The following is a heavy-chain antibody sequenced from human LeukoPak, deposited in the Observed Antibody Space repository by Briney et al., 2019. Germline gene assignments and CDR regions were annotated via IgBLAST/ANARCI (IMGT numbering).Heavy chain of an antibody. D-gene: IGHD3-10*01. CDR3: ARGSVALGAVDP. CDR1: GGSISNYY. V-gene: IGHV4-59*01. J-gene: IGHJ5*02. CDR2: FYYTGNT. Sequence: SETLSLTCTVSGGSISNYYWFWIRQPPGKGLEWIGYFYYTGNTNYNPSLKSRVTISVDTSKNQFSLRLGSVTAADTAVYYCARGSVALGAVDPWGQGTLVTVSS.